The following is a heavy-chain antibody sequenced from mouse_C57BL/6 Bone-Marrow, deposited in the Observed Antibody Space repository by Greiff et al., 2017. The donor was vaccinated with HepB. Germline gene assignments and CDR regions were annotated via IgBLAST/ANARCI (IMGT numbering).Heavy chain of an antibody. D-gene: IGHD2-1*01. J-gene: IGHJ1*03. V-gene: IGHV1-55*01. CDR2: IYPGSGST. CDR1: GYTFTSYW. Sequence: VKLQQPGAELVKPGASVKMSCKASGYTFTSYWITWVKQRPGQGLEWIGDIYPGSGSTNYNEKFKSKATLTVDTSSSTAYMQLSSLTSEDSAVYYCASLYSTTGDWYFDVWGTGTTVTVSS. CDR3: ASLYSTTGDWYFDV.